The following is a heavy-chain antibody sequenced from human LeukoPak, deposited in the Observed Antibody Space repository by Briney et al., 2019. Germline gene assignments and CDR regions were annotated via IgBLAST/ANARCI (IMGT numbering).Heavy chain of an antibody. CDR2: ISGSGGST. J-gene: IGHJ6*03. Sequence: GGSLRLSCAASGFTFSSYGMSWVRQAPGKGLEWVSAISGSGGSTYYADSVKGRFTISRDNSKNTLYLQMNSLRAEDTAVYYCAKEGSSKWFGERFHYYYYMDVWGKGTTVTISS. CDR3: AKEGSSKWFGERFHYYYYMDV. V-gene: IGHV3-23*01. CDR1: GFTFSSYG. D-gene: IGHD3-10*01.